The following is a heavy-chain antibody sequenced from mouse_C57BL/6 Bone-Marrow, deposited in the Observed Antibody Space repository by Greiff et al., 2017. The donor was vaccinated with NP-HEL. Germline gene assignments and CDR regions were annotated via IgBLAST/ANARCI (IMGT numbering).Heavy chain of an antibody. CDR3: ALHSNYVWYFDV. D-gene: IGHD2-5*01. V-gene: IGHV14-2*01. J-gene: IGHJ1*03. CDR1: GFNIKDYY. Sequence: EVQLQQSGAELVKPGASVKLSCTASGFNIKDYYMHWVKQRTEQGLEWIGRIDPEDGETQYAPKFQGKATITADTSSNTAYLQLSSRTSEDTAVYYCALHSNYVWYFDVWGTGTTVTVSS. CDR2: IDPEDGET.